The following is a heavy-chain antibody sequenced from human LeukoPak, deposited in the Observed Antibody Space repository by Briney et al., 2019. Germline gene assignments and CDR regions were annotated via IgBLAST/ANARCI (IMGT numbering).Heavy chain of an antibody. CDR1: GFTFTNYA. Sequence: PGGSLRLSCAASGFTFTNYAMSWVRQAPGKGLEWASAIVGSGGATFYADSVKGRFTISRDNSKNTVFLQMNSLRAEDTAVYYCAKARLSTGWAYNDYWGPGTLVTVSS. V-gene: IGHV3-23*01. D-gene: IGHD6-19*01. J-gene: IGHJ4*02. CDR3: AKARLSTGWAYNDY. CDR2: IVGSGGAT.